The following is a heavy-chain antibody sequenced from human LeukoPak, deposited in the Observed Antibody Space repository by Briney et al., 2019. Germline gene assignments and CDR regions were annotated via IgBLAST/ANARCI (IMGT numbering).Heavy chain of an antibody. Sequence: ASVKVSCKASGYTFTAYYMHWVRQAPGQGLEWVGWINSNSGGTNYAQKFQGRVTMTRDTSIGTAYMELSRLRSDDTAFYYCARGPLVPSEPGILDGYWGQGTLVTVS. CDR2: INSNSGGT. V-gene: IGHV1-2*02. J-gene: IGHJ4*02. CDR1: GYTFTAYY. CDR3: ARGPLVPSEPGILDGY. D-gene: IGHD1-26*01.